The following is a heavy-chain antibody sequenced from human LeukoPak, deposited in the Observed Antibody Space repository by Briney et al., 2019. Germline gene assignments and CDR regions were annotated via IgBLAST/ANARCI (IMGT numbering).Heavy chain of an antibody. V-gene: IGHV4-34*01. D-gene: IGHD3-9*01. CDR3: ARGSILTGYYNRGMSYFDH. Sequence: SETLSLTCAVYGGSFSGYYWSWIRQPPGKGLEWIGEINHSGSTNYNPSLKSRVTISVDTSKNQFSLKLSSVTAADTAVYYCARGSILTGYYNRGMSYFDHWGQGTLVTVSS. CDR1: GGSFSGYY. J-gene: IGHJ4*02. CDR2: INHSGST.